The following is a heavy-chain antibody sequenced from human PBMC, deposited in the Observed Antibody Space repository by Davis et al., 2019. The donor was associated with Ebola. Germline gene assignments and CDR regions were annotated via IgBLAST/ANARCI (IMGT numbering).Heavy chain of an antibody. Sequence: SETLSLTCTVSGGSISTYSWSWIRQPPGKGLEWIGSVYYSGSTNYNPSLKSRVTISVDTSKNQFSLKLSSVTAADTAVYYCAREETYSGTYYIDYWGQGTLVTVSS. D-gene: IGHD1-26*01. CDR3: AREETYSGTYYIDY. J-gene: IGHJ4*02. V-gene: IGHV4-59*01. CDR1: GGSISTYS. CDR2: VYYSGST.